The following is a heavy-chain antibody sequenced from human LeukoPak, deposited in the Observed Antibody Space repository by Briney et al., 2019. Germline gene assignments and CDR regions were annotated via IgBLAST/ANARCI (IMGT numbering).Heavy chain of an antibody. Sequence: GRSLRLSCAASGFTFDDYAMHWVRQAPGKGLEWVSGISWNSGSIGYADSVKGRFTISRDNAKNSLYLQMNTLRTEDTALYYCAGDPFYGLDVFDIWGQGAMVTVSS. CDR2: ISWNSGSI. J-gene: IGHJ3*02. CDR3: AGDPFYGLDVFDI. D-gene: IGHD2/OR15-2a*01. V-gene: IGHV3-9*01. CDR1: GFTFDDYA.